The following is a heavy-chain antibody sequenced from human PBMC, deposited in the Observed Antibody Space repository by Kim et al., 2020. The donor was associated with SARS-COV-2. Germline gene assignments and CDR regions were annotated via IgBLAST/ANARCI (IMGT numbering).Heavy chain of an antibody. CDR3: ARVSRYYDILTGYYLWDGMDV. CDR2: ISAY. J-gene: IGHJ6*02. V-gene: IGHV1-18*04. CDR1: GYTFTSYG. D-gene: IGHD3-9*01. Sequence: ASVKVSCKASGYTFTSYGISWVRQAPGQGLEWMGWISAYAQKLQGRVTMTTDTSTSTAYMELRSLRSDDTAVYYCARVSRYYDILTGYYLWDGMDVWGQGTTVTVSS.